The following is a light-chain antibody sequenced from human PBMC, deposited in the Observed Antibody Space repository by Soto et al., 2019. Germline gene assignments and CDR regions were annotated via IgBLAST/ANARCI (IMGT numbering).Light chain of an antibody. CDR3: AAWDDNLNGPL. Sequence: QSVLTQPPSASGTPGQRVTISCSGDISNIGTNSVHRYQHLPGTAPKLVIYADSQRPSGVPDRFSGSQSGTSASLGISGLQSEDDADYLCAAWDDNLNGPLFGTGTKVTVL. CDR1: ISNIGTNS. J-gene: IGLJ1*01. V-gene: IGLV1-44*01. CDR2: ADS.